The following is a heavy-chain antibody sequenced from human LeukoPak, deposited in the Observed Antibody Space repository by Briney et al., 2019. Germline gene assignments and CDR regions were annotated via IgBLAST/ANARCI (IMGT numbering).Heavy chain of an antibody. CDR3: ARAMMVVANLWGVFDY. CDR2: MSGSGGST. D-gene: IGHD3-22*01. Sequence: PGESLRLSCAGSGFTFSDYTMNWVRQAPGQGLEWVSGMSGSGGSTYYADSVKGRFTISRDNSKNTLYPQMNSLRAEDTAVYYCARAMMVVANLWGVFDYWGQGTQVTVSS. J-gene: IGHJ4*02. V-gene: IGHV3-23*01. CDR1: GFTFSDYT.